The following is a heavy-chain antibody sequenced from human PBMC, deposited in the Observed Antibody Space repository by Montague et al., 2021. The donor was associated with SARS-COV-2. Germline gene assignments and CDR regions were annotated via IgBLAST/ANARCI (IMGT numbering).Heavy chain of an antibody. CDR1: GFTVSSNY. D-gene: IGHD3-10*01. CDR3: ARDFGESRDH. V-gene: IGHV3-53*01. Sequence: SLRLSCAASGFTVSSNYMSWVRQAPGKGLGWVSLIYSSGRTSYADSVKGRFTMSRDNSKNTLYLQTNSLRAEDTAVYYCARDFGESRDHWGQGTLVTVSS. CDR2: IYSSGRT. J-gene: IGHJ4*02.